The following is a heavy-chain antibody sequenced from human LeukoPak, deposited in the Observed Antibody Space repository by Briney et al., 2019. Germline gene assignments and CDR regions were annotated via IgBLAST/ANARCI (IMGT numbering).Heavy chain of an antibody. CDR3: ARGYSYGPPGRDAFDI. CDR2: ISYDGSNK. V-gene: IGHV3-30*03. Sequence: GRSLRLSCAASGFTFSSYGMHWVRQAPGKGLEWVAVISYDGSNKYYADTVKGRFTISRDNSKNTLYLQMNGLRAEDTAVYYCARGYSYGPPGRDAFDIWGQGTMVTVSS. CDR1: GFTFSSYG. J-gene: IGHJ3*02. D-gene: IGHD5-18*01.